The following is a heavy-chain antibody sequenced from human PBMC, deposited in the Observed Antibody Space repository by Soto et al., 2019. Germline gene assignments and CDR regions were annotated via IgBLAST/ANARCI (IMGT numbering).Heavy chain of an antibody. J-gene: IGHJ5*02. CDR1: VGYLRSPS. CDR2: VYFSGNT. Sequence: SDTVSLNYTVSVGYLRSPSWTLLRQPPGKGLEWIGYVYFSGNTNYNPSLKSRVTISIDTSKNQFSLRLASVTAADTAFYYCGSVRPSGYVLSWGQGTLVTVSS. V-gene: IGHV4-59*07. CDR3: GSVRPSGYVLS. D-gene: IGHD6-25*01.